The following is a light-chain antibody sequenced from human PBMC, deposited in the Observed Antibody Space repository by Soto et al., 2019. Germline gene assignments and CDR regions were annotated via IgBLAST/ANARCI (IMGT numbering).Light chain of an antibody. J-gene: IGKJ1*01. CDR3: QQYYSYPGT. CDR2: AAS. Sequence: AIRMTQSPSSFSASTGDRVAITCRASQGISSYLAWYQQKPGKAPKLLIYAASTVQSGVPSRFRGSGSETDFTLTISCLQSEDFSNYYCQQYYSYPGTFGQGTKVEIK. CDR1: QGISSY. V-gene: IGKV1-8*01.